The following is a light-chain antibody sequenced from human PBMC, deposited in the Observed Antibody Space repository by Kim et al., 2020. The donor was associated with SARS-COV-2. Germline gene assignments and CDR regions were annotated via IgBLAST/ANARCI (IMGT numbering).Light chain of an antibody. J-gene: IGLJ1*01. V-gene: IGLV1-47*01. CDR3: AACDDSLSVSYV. Sequence: HRVTIPSPGISATIGSIYVYWYQQLPGPAPNLLIYRNNQRPSGVPDRFSSSKSGPSASLAIRGLRSEDEADYYCAACDDSLSVSYVFGPGTKVTVL. CDR1: SATIGSIY. CDR2: RNN.